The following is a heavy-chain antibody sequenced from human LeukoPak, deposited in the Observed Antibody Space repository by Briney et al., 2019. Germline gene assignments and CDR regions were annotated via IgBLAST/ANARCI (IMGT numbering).Heavy chain of an antibody. D-gene: IGHD6-13*01. CDR3: ARADSSWYWGWFDP. Sequence: GGALRLSCAGCGLTFSDYYMSWIRQAPGKGVEGVAYISSRGDSIQYADSVKGRFTMSRDNAKNSVHPQMSSLRAEDTAVYYCARADSSWYWGWFDPWGQGNLVTVSS. CDR1: GLTFSDYY. CDR2: ISSRGDSI. J-gene: IGHJ5*02. V-gene: IGHV3-11*01.